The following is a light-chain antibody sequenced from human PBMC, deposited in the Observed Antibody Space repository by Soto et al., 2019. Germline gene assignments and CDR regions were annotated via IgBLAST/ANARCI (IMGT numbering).Light chain of an antibody. Sequence: QSALTQPASVSGSPGQSITISCTGTHSDVGGYNYVSWDQHHPGKAPKLMIYDVSNRPSGVSNRFSGSKSGNTASLTISGLQAEDEADYYCSSYTSSNTVVFGGGTKLTVL. CDR2: DVS. V-gene: IGLV2-14*03. CDR3: SSYTSSNTVV. CDR1: HSDVGGYNY. J-gene: IGLJ2*01.